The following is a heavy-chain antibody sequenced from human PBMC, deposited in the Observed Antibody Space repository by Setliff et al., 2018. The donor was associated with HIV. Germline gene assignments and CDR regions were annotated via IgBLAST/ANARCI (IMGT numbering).Heavy chain of an antibody. CDR2: IYYSGNT. Sequence: KPSETLSLTCTVSGGSVSSGGYYWSWIRQHPGKGLECIGYIYYSGNTNYNPSLKSRVTISVDTSKNQFSLKLSSVTAADTAAYYCARLTIFGVVMATYYMDVWGKGTTVTV. CDR3: ARLTIFGVVMATYYMDV. V-gene: IGHV4-61*08. CDR1: GGSVSSGGYY. D-gene: IGHD3-3*01. J-gene: IGHJ6*03.